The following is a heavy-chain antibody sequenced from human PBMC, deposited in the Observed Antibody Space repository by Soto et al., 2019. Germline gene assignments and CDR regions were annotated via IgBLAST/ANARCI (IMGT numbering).Heavy chain of an antibody. Sequence: GESLKIPCQGSGYSFTSYWIGWVRQMPGKGLEWMGIIYPGDSDTRYSPSFQGQVTISADKSISNAYLQWSSLKALDTAMYYCARHTGRYFDHYYYYYGMDVWGQGTTVTVS. J-gene: IGHJ6*02. CDR2: IYPGDSDT. CDR1: GYSFTSYW. V-gene: IGHV5-51*01. CDR3: ARHTGRYFDHYYYYYGMDV. D-gene: IGHD3-9*01.